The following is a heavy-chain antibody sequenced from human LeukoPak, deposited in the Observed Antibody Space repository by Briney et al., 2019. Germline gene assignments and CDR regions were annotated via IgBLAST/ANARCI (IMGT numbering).Heavy chain of an antibody. V-gene: IGHV4-59*01. CDR3: ARGNLGYI. CDR2: IYYSGST. D-gene: IGHD1-1*01. J-gene: IGHJ4*02. CDR1: GGSFSGYY. Sequence: SETLSLTCAVYGGSFSGYYWSWIRQPPGKGLEWIGYIYYSGSTNYNPSLKSRVTISVDTSKNQFSLKLSSVTAADTAVYYCARGNLGYIWGQGTLVTVSS.